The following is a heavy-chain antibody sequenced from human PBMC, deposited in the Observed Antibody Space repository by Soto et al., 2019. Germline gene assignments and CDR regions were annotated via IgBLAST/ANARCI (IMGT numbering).Heavy chain of an antibody. Sequence: PSETLSLTCTVSGGSISSYYWSWIRQPPGKGLEWIGYSYYSGSTNYNPSLKSRVTISVDTSKNQFSLKLTSVTAADTAVYYSARESSLVFFQYRGQGTLVTVSS. J-gene: IGHJ1*01. CDR3: ARESSLVFFQY. CDR1: GGSISSYY. CDR2: SYYSGST. V-gene: IGHV4-59*12. D-gene: IGHD6-13*01.